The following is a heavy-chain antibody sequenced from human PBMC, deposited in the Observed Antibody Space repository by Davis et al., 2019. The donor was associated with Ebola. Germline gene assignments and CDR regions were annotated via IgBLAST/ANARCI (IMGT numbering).Heavy chain of an antibody. D-gene: IGHD6-6*01. CDR3: AKGKTIIAARRDHDY. CDR2: ISYDGSNK. J-gene: IGHJ4*02. CDR1: GFTFSSYG. V-gene: IGHV3-30*18. Sequence: GESLKISCAASGFTFSSYGMHWVRQAPGKGLEWVAVISYDGSNKYYADSVKGRFTISRDNSKNTLYLQMNSLRAEDTAVYYCAKGKTIIAARRDHDYWGQGTLVTVSS.